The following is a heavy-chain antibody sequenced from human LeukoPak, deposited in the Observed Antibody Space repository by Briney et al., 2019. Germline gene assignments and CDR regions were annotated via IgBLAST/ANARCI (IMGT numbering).Heavy chain of an antibody. Sequence: PGGSLRLSCAASGFTFSSYSMNWVRQAPGKGLEWVSSISSSSSYIYYADSVKGRFTISRDNAKNTLYLQMNSLRAEDTAVYYCARYRGGNYYYYYMDVWGKGTTVTVSS. CDR2: ISSSSSYI. CDR3: ARYRGGNYYYYYMDV. V-gene: IGHV3-21*01. J-gene: IGHJ6*03. D-gene: IGHD5-12*01. CDR1: GFTFSSYS.